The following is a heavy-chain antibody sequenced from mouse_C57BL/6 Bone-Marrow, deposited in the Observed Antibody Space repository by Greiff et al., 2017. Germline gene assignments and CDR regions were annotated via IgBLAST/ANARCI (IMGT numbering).Heavy chain of an antibody. CDR1: GFTFSDYG. D-gene: IGHD2-2*01. CDR3: ARRNYGYDEGGFDY. V-gene: IGHV5-17*01. J-gene: IGHJ2*01. Sequence: EVHLVESGGGLVKPGGSLKLSCAASGFTFSDYGMHWVRQAPEKGLEWVAYISSGSSTNYYADTVKGRFTFSRDNAKNTLFLQMTSLRSEDTAMYYCARRNYGYDEGGFDYWGQGTTRTGSS. CDR2: ISSGSSTN.